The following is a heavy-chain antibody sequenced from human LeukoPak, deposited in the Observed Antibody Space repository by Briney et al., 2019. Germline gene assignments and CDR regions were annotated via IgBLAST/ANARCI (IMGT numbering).Heavy chain of an antibody. V-gene: IGHV3-20*04. CDR1: GFTFDDYG. CDR2: INWNGGST. Sequence: PGGSLRLSCAASGFTFDDYGMSWVRQAPGKGLEWVSGINWNGGSTGYADSVKGRFTISRDNAKNSLYLQMNSLRAEDTASYYCAREDYYGSGIPLDYWGQGTLVTVSS. CDR3: AREDYYGSGIPLDY. D-gene: IGHD3-10*01. J-gene: IGHJ4*02.